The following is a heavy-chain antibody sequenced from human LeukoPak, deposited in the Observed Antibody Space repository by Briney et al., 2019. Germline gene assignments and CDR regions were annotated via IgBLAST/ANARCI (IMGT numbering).Heavy chain of an antibody. CDR2: IGAHNGNT. CDR1: GYTFTSYG. D-gene: IGHD2-15*01. Sequence: ASVKVSCKASGYTFTSYGISWVRQAPGQGLEWMGWIGAHNGNTKYAQKLQGRATMTTDTSTSTAYMELRNLRSDDTAVYYCARGYYCSGGSCYSGCFDNWGQGTLVTVSS. CDR3: ARGYYCSGGSCYSGCFDN. J-gene: IGHJ4*02. V-gene: IGHV1-18*01.